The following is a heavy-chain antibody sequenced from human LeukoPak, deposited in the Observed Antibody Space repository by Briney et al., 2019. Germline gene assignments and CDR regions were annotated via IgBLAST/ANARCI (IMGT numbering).Heavy chain of an antibody. J-gene: IGHJ6*03. Sequence: GGSLRLSCAASGFTLRNYAMSWVRQAPGKGLEWVSSIGAGDKYTYHIDSVKGRFTITRDNSKNTLYLQMNSLRAEDTAVYYCAREAQGDYYYYYMDVWGKGTTVTVSS. V-gene: IGHV3-23*01. CDR1: GFTLRNYA. CDR2: IGAGDKYT. CDR3: AREAQGDYYYYYMDV.